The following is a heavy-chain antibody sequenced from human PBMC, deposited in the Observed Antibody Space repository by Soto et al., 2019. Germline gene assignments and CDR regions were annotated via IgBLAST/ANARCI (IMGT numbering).Heavy chain of an antibody. Sequence: LSLTCTVSGGSISSYYWSWIRQPPGKGLEWIGYIYYSGSTNYNPSLKSRVTISVDTSKNQFSLNLSSVTAADTAVYYCARRYSSGWSGWFDPWGQGTLVTVSS. CDR1: GGSISSYY. CDR3: ARRYSSGWSGWFDP. CDR2: IYYSGST. D-gene: IGHD6-19*01. J-gene: IGHJ5*02. V-gene: IGHV4-59*01.